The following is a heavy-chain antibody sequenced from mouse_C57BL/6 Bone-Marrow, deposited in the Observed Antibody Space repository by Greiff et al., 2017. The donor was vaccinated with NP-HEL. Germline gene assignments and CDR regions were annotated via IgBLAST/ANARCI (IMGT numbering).Heavy chain of an antibody. J-gene: IGHJ1*03. V-gene: IGHV5-4*01. Sequence: EVMLVESGGGLVKPGGSLKLSCAASGFTFSSYAMSWVRQTPEKRLEWVATISDGGSYTYYPDNVKGRFTISRDNAKNNLYLQMSHLKSEDTAMYYCARDKVPYWYFDVWGTGTTVTVSS. D-gene: IGHD1-3*01. CDR3: ARDKVPYWYFDV. CDR1: GFTFSSYA. CDR2: ISDGGSYT.